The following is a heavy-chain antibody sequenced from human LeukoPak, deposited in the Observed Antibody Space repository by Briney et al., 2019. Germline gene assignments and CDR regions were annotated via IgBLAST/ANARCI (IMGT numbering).Heavy chain of an antibody. CDR2: ISAYNGNT. V-gene: IGHV1-18*01. Sequence: ASVKVSCKASGYTFTSYGISWVRQAPGQGLEWMGWISAYNGNTNYAQKLQGRVTMTTDTSTSTAYMELRSPRSDDTAVYYCARVLLGYCSGGSCYGNFFDYWGQGTLVTVSS. D-gene: IGHD2-15*01. CDR3: ARVLLGYCSGGSCYGNFFDY. CDR1: GYTFTSYG. J-gene: IGHJ4*02.